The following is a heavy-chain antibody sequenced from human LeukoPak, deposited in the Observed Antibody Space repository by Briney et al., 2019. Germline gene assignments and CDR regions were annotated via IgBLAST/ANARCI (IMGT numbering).Heavy chain of an antibody. J-gene: IGHJ4*02. CDR3: ARATYYDFWSGYSHFAY. CDR2: INPNSGGT. CDR1: GYTFTGYY. V-gene: IGHV1-2*02. D-gene: IGHD3-3*01. Sequence: ASVKVSCKASGYTFTGYYMHWVRQAPGQGLEWMGWINPNSGGTNYAQKFQGRVTMTRDTSISTAYMELSRLRSDDTAVYYCARATYYDFWSGYSHFAYWGQGTLVTVSS.